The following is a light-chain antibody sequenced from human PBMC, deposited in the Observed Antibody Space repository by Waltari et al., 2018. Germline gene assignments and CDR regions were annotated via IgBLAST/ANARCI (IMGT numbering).Light chain of an antibody. V-gene: IGLV1-44*01. CDR3: ASWDDSLNGWV. Sequence: QSVLTHPPSASGTPGQGVTISCSGSGSNIASNTVNWYHQLPGTAPKLLISTNNQWASGVPDRFSGSKSGTSASLAIRGLQSEDEATYYCASWDDSLNGWVFGGGTKLTVL. CDR2: TNN. CDR1: GSNIASNT. J-gene: IGLJ3*02.